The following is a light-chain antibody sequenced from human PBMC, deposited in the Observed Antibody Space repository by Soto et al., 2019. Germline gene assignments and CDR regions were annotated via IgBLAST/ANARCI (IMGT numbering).Light chain of an antibody. J-gene: IGKJ1*01. Sequence: DIQMTQSPSSLSASVGDRVTITCRANQDISYYLAWYQQKQGKVPKLLIYGASTLQSGVPSRFSGSGSGTDFTRTINSLQPEDIATYYCQKYHSAPRTFGQGTKVEIK. CDR2: GAS. V-gene: IGKV1-27*01. CDR1: QDISYY. CDR3: QKYHSAPRT.